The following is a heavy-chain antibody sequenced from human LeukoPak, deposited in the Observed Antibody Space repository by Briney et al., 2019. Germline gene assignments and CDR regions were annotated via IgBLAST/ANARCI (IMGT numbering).Heavy chain of an antibody. CDR1: GYTFTDYY. V-gene: IGHV1-2*02. CDR3: ATRGGDTLMRTEAFDY. CDR2: MNPDSGGT. J-gene: IGHJ4*02. D-gene: IGHD3-16*01. Sequence: ASVKVSCKASGYTFTDYYIHWVRQAPGQGLEWMGWMNPDSGGTNYAQMFKGRVTMTSDTSTNTAYMDLRRLTSDDTAIYYCATRGGDTLMRTEAFDYWGRGTLVTVSS.